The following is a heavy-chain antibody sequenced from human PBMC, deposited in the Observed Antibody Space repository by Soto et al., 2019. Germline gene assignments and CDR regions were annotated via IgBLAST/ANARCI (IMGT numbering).Heavy chain of an antibody. CDR3: ARAIWGSTSGWDY. CDR1: GFTFSDYY. CDR2: ISTSSSHT. Sequence: QVQLVESGGGLVKPGGSLRLSCAASGFTFSDYYMSWIRQAPGKGLEWVSYISTSSSHTNYADSVKGRFTISRDNAKNSLYLQMNSLRAEDTAVYYCARAIWGSTSGWDYWGQGTLVTVSS. D-gene: IGHD6-13*01. J-gene: IGHJ4*02. V-gene: IGHV3-11*05.